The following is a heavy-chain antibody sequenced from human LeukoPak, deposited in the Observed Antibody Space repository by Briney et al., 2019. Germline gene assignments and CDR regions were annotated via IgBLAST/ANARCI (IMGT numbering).Heavy chain of an antibody. D-gene: IGHD1-26*01. CDR3: ARQVGLYYFDY. Sequence: PSETLSLTCTVSGGSISTYYWSWIRQPPGKGLEWIGYIYYSGSTNYNPSLKSRVTISVVTSKNQFSLKLSSVTAADTAVYYCARQVGLYYFDYWGQGTLVTVSS. J-gene: IGHJ4*02. CDR2: IYYSGST. V-gene: IGHV4-59*08. CDR1: GGSISTYY.